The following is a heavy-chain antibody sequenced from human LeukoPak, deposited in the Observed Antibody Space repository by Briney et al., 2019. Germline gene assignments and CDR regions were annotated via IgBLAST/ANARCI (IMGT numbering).Heavy chain of an antibody. Sequence: PSETLSLTCTVSGGSISSSSYYWGWIRQPPGKGLEWIGSIYYSGSTYYNPSLKSRVTISVDTSKNQFSLKLSSVTAADTAVYYCASEGVLLWFGELGIDYWGQGTLVTVSS. V-gene: IGHV4-39*01. CDR1: GGSISSSSYY. J-gene: IGHJ4*02. CDR3: ASEGVLLWFGELGIDY. D-gene: IGHD3-10*01. CDR2: IYYSGST.